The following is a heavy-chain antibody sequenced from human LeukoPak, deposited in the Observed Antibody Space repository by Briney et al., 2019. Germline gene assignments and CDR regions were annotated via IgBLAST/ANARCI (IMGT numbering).Heavy chain of an antibody. V-gene: IGHV3-23*01. Sequence: GGSLRLCCAASGFTFSSYAMSWVRQAAGKGLEWVSAISGSGGSTYYADSVKGRFTISRDNSKNTLYLQMNSLRAEDTAVYYCAKYCSSTSWQDYWGQGTLVTVSS. CDR1: GFTFSSYA. CDR3: AKYCSSTSWQDY. D-gene: IGHD2-2*01. J-gene: IGHJ4*02. CDR2: ISGSGGST.